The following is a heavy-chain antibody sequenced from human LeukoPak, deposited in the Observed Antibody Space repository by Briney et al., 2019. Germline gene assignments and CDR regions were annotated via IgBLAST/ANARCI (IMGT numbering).Heavy chain of an antibody. J-gene: IGHJ4*02. V-gene: IGHV4-59*01. CDR2: IYYSGTS. CDR3: ARDWGGGYHGPFDS. CDR1: GGSISSYY. D-gene: IGHD1-26*01. Sequence: PSETLSLTCTVSGGSISSYYWSWIRQPPGRGLEWIGYIYYSGTSKYNPSLKSRVTISVDTPRSQFSLKLSSVTAADTAVYYCARDWGGGYHGPFDSWGQGTLVTVSS.